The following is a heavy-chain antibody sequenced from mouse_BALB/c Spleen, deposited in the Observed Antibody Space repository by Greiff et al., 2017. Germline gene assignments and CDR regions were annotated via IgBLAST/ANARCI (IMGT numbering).Heavy chain of an antibody. CDR3: ARSGALYAMDY. Sequence: QVQLQQSGAELVKPGASVKLSCKTSGYTFTSYWIQWVKQRPGQGLGWIGEIFPGTGTTYYNEKFKGKATLTIDTSSSTAYMQLSSLTSEDSAFYFCARSGALYAMDYWGQGTSVTVSS. V-gene: IGHV1S132*01. J-gene: IGHJ4*01. CDR2: IFPGTGTT. CDR1: GYTFTSYW.